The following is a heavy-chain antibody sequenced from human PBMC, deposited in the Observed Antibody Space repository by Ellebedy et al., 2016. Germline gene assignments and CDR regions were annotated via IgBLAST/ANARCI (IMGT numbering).Heavy chain of an antibody. D-gene: IGHD3-22*01. Sequence: GGSLRLXXAASGFTFSSYGMHWVRQAPGKGLEWVAVIWYDGSNKYYADSVKGRFTISRDNSKNTLYLQMNSLRAEDTAVYYCARDALPYYYDSSGHGGGYYFDYWGQGTLVTVSS. CDR2: IWYDGSNK. V-gene: IGHV3-33*01. J-gene: IGHJ4*02. CDR3: ARDALPYYYDSSGHGGGYYFDY. CDR1: GFTFSSYG.